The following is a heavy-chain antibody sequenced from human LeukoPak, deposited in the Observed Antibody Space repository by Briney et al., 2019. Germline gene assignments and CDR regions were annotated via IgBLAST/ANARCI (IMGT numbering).Heavy chain of an antibody. CDR2: IKQDGSEK. CDR3: ARVKMTTLTASDY. V-gene: IGHV3-7*04. D-gene: IGHD5-24*01. Sequence: PGGSLRLSCAASGFTFGSYWMTWVRQAPGKGLEWVANIKQDGSEKYYVDSVKGRFTISRDNAKNSLYLQMNSLRADDTAVYYCARVKMTTLTASDYWGQGTLVTVFS. J-gene: IGHJ4*02. CDR1: GFTFGSYW.